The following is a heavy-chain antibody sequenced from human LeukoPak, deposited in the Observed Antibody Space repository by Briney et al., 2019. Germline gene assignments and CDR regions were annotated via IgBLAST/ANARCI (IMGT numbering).Heavy chain of an antibody. D-gene: IGHD5-18*01. V-gene: IGHV4-39*07. CDR1: GGSISSSSYY. CDR2: IYYSGST. Sequence: SETLSLTCTVSGGSISSSSYYWGWIRQPPGKGLEWIGSIYYSGSTYYNPSLKSRVTISVDTSKNQFSLKLSSVTAADTAVYYCARDLDAAMVFVYWGQGTLVTVSS. CDR3: ARDLDAAMVFVY. J-gene: IGHJ4*02.